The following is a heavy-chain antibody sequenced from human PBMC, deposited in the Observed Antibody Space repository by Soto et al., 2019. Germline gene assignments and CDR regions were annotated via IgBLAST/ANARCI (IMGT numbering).Heavy chain of an antibody. CDR3: AIDISIAPSWVEP. D-gene: IGHD6-6*01. Sequence: QVQLQESGPGLVKPSGTLSLTCAVSGGSISSSNWWRWDRQPPGKGMEWIGEIYHSGSTNYNPSLRSRVNISVDKSKSQFSLKLSSVTAADTAVYYCAIDISIAPSWVEPWGQGTLVTVSS. CDR1: GGSISSSNW. J-gene: IGHJ5*02. V-gene: IGHV4-4*02. CDR2: IYHSGST.